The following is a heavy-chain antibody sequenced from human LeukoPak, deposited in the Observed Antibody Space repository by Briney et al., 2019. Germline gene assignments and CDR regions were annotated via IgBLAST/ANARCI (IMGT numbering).Heavy chain of an antibody. Sequence: ASVKVPCKVSGYTLTELSMHWVRQAPGKGLEWMGGFDPEDGETIYAQKFQGRVTMTEDTSTDTAYMELSSLRSEDTAVYYCATAIRRRAEAFDIWGQGTMVTVSS. D-gene: IGHD1-14*01. J-gene: IGHJ3*02. CDR1: GYTLTELS. CDR2: FDPEDGET. V-gene: IGHV1-24*01. CDR3: ATAIRRRAEAFDI.